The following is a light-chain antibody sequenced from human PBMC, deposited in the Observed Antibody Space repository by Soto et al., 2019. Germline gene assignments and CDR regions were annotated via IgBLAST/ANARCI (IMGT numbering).Light chain of an antibody. J-gene: IGLJ1*01. V-gene: IGLV2-11*01. CDR2: DVT. CDR1: SSDVGGYNY. Sequence: QSALTQPRSVSGSPGQSVTISCTGTSSDVGGYNYVSWYQQHPGKAPKLMIYDVTDRPSGVSNRFSGSKSGNTASLTISGLQAEDEAEYYCSSYTNINTRAGVFGTGTKLTVL. CDR3: SSYTNINTRAGV.